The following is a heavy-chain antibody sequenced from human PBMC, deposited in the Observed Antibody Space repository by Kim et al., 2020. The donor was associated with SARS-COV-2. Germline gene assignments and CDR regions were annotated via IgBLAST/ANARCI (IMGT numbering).Heavy chain of an antibody. Sequence: SETLSLTCTVSGGSISSGGYYWSWIRQHPGKGLEWIGYIYYSGSTYYNPSLKSRVTISVDTSKNQFSLKLSSVTAADTAVYYCARTVGAGITIFGVVITYYFDYWGQGTLVTVSS. CDR3: ARTVGAGITIFGVVITYYFDY. V-gene: IGHV4-31*03. D-gene: IGHD3-3*01. CDR1: GGSISSGGYY. CDR2: IYYSGST. J-gene: IGHJ4*02.